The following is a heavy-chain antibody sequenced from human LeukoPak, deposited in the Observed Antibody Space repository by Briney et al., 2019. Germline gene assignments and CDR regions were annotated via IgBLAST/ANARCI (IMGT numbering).Heavy chain of an antibody. CDR1: GGSINNYY. J-gene: IGHJ4*02. D-gene: IGHD3-10*01. CDR2: IYNTGST. CDR3: AGDAITMIRGVTNYFDY. V-gene: IGHV4-59*01. Sequence: PSETLSLTCTVSGGSINNYYWSWIRQPPGKGLEWIGYIYNTGSTNYSPSLKSRVTISADTSKNQFSLKLSSVTAADTAVYYCAGDAITMIRGVTNYFDYWGQGTLVTVSS.